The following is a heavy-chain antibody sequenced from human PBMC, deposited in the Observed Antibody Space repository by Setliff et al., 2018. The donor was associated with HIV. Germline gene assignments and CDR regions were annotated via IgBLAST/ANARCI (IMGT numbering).Heavy chain of an antibody. D-gene: IGHD2-15*01. CDR1: GFTFSSYE. V-gene: IGHV3-21*05. J-gene: IGHJ4*02. CDR2: ISSSSSYI. CDR3: ENPGWDCSVGSCYEGGGY. Sequence: PGGSLRLSCAASGFTFSSYEMNWVRQAPGKGLEWISYISSSSSYIYYADSVKGRFTISRDNAKNSLYLQMNSLRAEDTAVYYCENPGWDCSVGSCYEGGGYWGQGTLVTVSS.